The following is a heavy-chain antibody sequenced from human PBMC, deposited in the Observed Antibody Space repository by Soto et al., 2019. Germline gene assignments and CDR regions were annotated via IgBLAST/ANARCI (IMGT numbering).Heavy chain of an antibody. CDR3: ARDLSGPLDY. D-gene: IGHD1-1*01. CDR1: GFTFSNYA. V-gene: IGHV3-33*01. J-gene: IGHJ4*02. Sequence: GGSLRLSCSASGFTFSNYAMHWVRQAPGKGLEWVASIWYDVSTKYYVDYVKGRFTISRDNSKNTLSLQMSSLKAEDTAVYYCARDLSGPLDYWGQGTLVTVSS. CDR2: IWYDVSTK.